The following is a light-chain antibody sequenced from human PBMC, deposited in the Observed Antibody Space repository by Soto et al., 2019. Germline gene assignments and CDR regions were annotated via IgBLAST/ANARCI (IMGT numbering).Light chain of an antibody. Sequence: EIVLTQSPATLSLSPGERATLSCRASQSVSNYVAWFQQKPGQAPRLLIHDASNRATGIPARFSGSGSGTDFTLTISSLEPEDFAVYYCQQRSSWPLLTFGGGTKVEL. CDR1: QSVSNY. V-gene: IGKV3-11*01. CDR3: QQRSSWPLLT. J-gene: IGKJ4*01. CDR2: DAS.